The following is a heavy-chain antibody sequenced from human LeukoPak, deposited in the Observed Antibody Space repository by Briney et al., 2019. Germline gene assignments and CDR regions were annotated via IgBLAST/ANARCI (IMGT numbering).Heavy chain of an antibody. CDR1: GGSISGYY. Sequence: SETLSLTCTVSGGSISGYYWSWIRQPPGKGLEWIGYIYYSGSTNYNPSLKSRVTISVDTSKNQFSLKLSSVPAADTAVYYCARGYSSSWEYWGQGTLVTVS. CDR3: ARGYSSSWEY. D-gene: IGHD6-13*01. V-gene: IGHV4-59*01. CDR2: IYYSGST. J-gene: IGHJ4*02.